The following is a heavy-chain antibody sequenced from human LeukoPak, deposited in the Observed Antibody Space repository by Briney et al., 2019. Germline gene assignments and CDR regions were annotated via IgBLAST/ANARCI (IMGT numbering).Heavy chain of an antibody. D-gene: IGHD3-10*01. J-gene: IGHJ4*02. V-gene: IGHV5-51*01. CDR1: GYIFTHYW. CDR2: IYPADSDT. Sequence: GESLKISCQVSGYIFTHYWIGWVRHMHGNGLESMRIIYPADSDTKYSPSFQGQVTISADKSINTVYWQWSSLKASDTAMYYCARQSRDGSKTRGYYFDFWGQGTLVTVSS. CDR3: ARQSRDGSKTRGYYFDF.